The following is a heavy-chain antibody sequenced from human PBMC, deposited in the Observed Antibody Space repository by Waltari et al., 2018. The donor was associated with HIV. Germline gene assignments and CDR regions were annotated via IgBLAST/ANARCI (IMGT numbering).Heavy chain of an antibody. J-gene: IGHJ4*02. CDR2: INPNSGNT. V-gene: IGHV1-8*01. CDR1: GYTFTSYD. D-gene: IGHD6-13*01. CDR3: ARGRGIAAAALDY. Sequence: QVQLVQSGAEVKKPGASVKVSCKASGYTFTSYDINWVRQATGQGLVWMGWINPNSGNTGYSQKFQGRAAMTGNTSISTAYMELGSLRSEDTAVYYCARGRGIAAAALDYWGQGTLVTVSS.